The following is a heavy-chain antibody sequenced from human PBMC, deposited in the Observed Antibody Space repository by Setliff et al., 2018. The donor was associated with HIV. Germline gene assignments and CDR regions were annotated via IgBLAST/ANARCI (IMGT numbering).Heavy chain of an antibody. CDR2: IGRTSGTI. V-gene: IGHV3-23*01. Sequence: GESLKISCEASGFTFNNHAMTWVRQAPGKGLEWVSAIGRTSGTIYYADSVKGRFAISRDNSMNTLSLHMDNLRAEDTAIYYCAKSDYNYNNLAGPNYFDFWGQGTLVTVSS. D-gene: IGHD5-12*01. CDR1: GFTFNNHA. CDR3: AKSDYNYNNLAGPNYFDF. J-gene: IGHJ4*02.